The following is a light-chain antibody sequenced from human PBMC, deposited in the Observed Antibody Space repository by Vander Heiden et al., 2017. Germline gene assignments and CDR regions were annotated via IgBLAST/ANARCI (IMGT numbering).Light chain of an antibody. CDR1: SSDVGRYNY. J-gene: IGLJ2*01. Sequence: QSALTQPASVSGSPRQSITISCTGTSSDVGRYNYVSWYQQHPGKAPKLMIYDVDKRPSGCSNRLSGSKSGNTASLTISGLQDEDEADYYCSSYTSSNTLIFGGGTRLTVL. V-gene: IGLV2-14*03. CDR3: SSYTSSNTLI. CDR2: DVD.